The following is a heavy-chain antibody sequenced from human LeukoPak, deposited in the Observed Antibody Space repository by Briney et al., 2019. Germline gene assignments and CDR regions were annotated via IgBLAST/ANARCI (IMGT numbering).Heavy chain of an antibody. D-gene: IGHD6-19*01. J-gene: IGHJ4*02. CDR1: GFTFSTYN. CDR2: ISSSSAPI. V-gene: IGHV3-48*02. Sequence: GGSLRLSCATSGFTFSTYNMNWVRQAPGKGLEWVSYISSSSAPIYYADSVKGRFTISRDNARTSLHLQMNSLRDEDTAVYYCARAVAGNTYFDYWGQGTLATVSS. CDR3: ARAVAGNTYFDY.